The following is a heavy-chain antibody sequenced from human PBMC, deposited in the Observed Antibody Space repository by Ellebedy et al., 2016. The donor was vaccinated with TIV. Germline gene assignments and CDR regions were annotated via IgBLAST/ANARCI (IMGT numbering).Heavy chain of an antibody. CDR2: IYHSGTT. Sequence: SETLSLTXTVSGGSISGGIDYWSWVRQAPGKGLEWIGNIYHSGTTYYNASLKSRVTISVDPSKDQFFLNLISVTAADTAVYYCARALRGARRFDPWGQGILVTVFS. CDR3: ARALRGARRFDP. V-gene: IGHV4-30-4*01. J-gene: IGHJ5*02. CDR1: GGSISGGIDY. D-gene: IGHD3-10*01.